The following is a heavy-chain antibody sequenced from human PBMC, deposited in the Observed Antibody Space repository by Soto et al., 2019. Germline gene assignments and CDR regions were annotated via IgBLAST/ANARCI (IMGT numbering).Heavy chain of an antibody. Sequence: EVQLVESGGGLVKPGGSLRLSCAASGFTFSSYSMNWVRQAPGKGLEWVSSISSSSSYIYYADSVKGRFTISRDNAKNSLYLQMNSLRAEDTAVHYCARGSVDGRSYYFDYWGQGTLVTVSS. CDR1: GFTFSSYS. J-gene: IGHJ4*02. CDR2: ISSSSSYI. V-gene: IGHV3-21*01. D-gene: IGHD6-19*01. CDR3: ARGSVDGRSYYFDY.